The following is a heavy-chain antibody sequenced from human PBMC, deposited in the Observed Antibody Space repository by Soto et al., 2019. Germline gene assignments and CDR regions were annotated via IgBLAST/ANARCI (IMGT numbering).Heavy chain of an antibody. J-gene: IGHJ4*02. D-gene: IGHD5-12*01. Sequence: ASVKVSCKASGYTFTDYFIHWVRQAPGQGLEWMGWINPDNGGTVYAQKFQGRITMARDTPVSTVYMELSGLRSGDTAVYYCTRSTQYSASLEFDFWGQGTLVTVSS. V-gene: IGHV1-2*02. CDR2: INPDNGGT. CDR1: GYTFTDYF. CDR3: TRSTQYSASLEFDF.